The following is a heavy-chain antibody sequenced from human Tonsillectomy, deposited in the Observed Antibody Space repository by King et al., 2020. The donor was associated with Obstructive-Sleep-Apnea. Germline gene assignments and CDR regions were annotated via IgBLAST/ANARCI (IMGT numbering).Heavy chain of an antibody. Sequence: VQLQQWGAGLLKPSETLSLTCAVYGGSFSGYYWSWIRQPPGKGLEWIGEITPSGSTNYPPSLKSRVTISVDTSKNQFSLKLSSVTAADTAVYYCARRERENGYCSGGSCPKGAVDIWGQGTMVTVSS. CDR1: GGSFSGYY. D-gene: IGHD2-15*01. J-gene: IGHJ3*02. CDR2: ITPSGST. CDR3: ARRERENGYCSGGSCPKGAVDI. V-gene: IGHV4-34*01.